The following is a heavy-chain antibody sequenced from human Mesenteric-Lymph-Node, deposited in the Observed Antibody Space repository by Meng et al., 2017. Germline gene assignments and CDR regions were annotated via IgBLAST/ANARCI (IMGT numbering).Heavy chain of an antibody. J-gene: IGHJ4*02. D-gene: IGHD1-26*01. CDR1: GYTFTSYG. CDR2: ISAYNGNT. Sequence: ASVKVSCKASGYTFTSYGISWVRQAPGQGLEWMGWISAYNGNTNYAQKLQGRVTMTTDTSTSTAYMELRSLRSDDTAVYYCARVAGASVTDFYFDYWGQGTLVTVSS. V-gene: IGHV1-18*01. CDR3: ARVAGASVTDFYFDY.